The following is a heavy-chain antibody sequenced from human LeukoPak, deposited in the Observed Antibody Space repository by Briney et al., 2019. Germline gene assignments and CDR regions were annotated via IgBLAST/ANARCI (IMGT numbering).Heavy chain of an antibody. J-gene: IGHJ4*02. CDR1: GFTFGSYA. D-gene: IGHD2-15*01. CDR2: MSSGGSYI. V-gene: IGHV3-21*06. Sequence: GGSLRLSCAASGFTFGSYAMTWVRQAPGKGLKWVSSMSSGGSYIYYADSVRGRFTISRDNAKNSLYLLMNSLRVDDTAVYYCARDRPTGASRLFVVQWGQGTLVTVSS. CDR3: ARDRPTGASRLFVVQ.